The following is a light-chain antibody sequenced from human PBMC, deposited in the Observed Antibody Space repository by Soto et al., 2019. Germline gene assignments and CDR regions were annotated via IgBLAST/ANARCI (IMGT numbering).Light chain of an antibody. CDR2: GAS. Sequence: EIVLTQSPGTLSLSPGERATVSCRASQSLSSSYLAWYQQKPGQAPRLLFYGASNRATGIPDRFSGSGSGTDFSLTINRLEPEDFAVYYCQQYGSSPPWTFGQGTKVDTK. J-gene: IGKJ1*01. V-gene: IGKV3-20*01. CDR1: QSLSSSY. CDR3: QQYGSSPPWT.